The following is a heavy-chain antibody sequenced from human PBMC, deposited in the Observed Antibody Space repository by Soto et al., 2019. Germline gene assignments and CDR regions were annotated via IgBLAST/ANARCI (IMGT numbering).Heavy chain of an antibody. J-gene: IGHJ4*02. CDR3: ALKRWSNFDY. D-gene: IGHD2-15*01. Sequence: QITLKESGPTLVKPTQTLTLTCTFSGFSLSTSGVGVGWIRQPPGKALEWLAVIYWDDDKRYRPSLKSRLTITKDTSKNQVVLTVTNIDSVDTATYYCALKRWSNFDYWGQGTLVTVSS. CDR2: IYWDDDK. CDR1: GFSLSTSGVG. V-gene: IGHV2-5*02.